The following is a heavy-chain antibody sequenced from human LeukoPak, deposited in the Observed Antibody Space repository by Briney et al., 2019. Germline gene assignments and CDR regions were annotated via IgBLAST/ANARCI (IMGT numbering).Heavy chain of an antibody. CDR1: GFTFSSYS. V-gene: IGHV3-23*01. CDR2: ISGSGSTT. D-gene: IGHD6-13*01. J-gene: IGHJ4*02. Sequence: GGSLRLSCAASGFTFSSYSMNWVRQAPGKGLEWVSVISGSGSTTYYADSVKGRFTISRDNSKNTLSLQMNSLRAEDTAVYYCATSFGPVIAAAGTGADWGQGTLVTVSS. CDR3: ATSFGPVIAAAGTGAD.